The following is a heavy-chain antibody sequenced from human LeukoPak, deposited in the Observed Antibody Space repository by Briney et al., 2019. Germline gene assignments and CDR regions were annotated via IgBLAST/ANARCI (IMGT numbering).Heavy chain of an antibody. Sequence: GGSLSLSCAASGFTFSSYGMHWVRQAPGRGVEWLTVISFDATNKYYADSVKGRFTISRENSKNTLYLQMSSLRAEDTAVYYCAKDSGADDSSGYSYYFDYWGQGSLVTVSS. CDR3: AKDSGADDSSGYSYYFDY. D-gene: IGHD3-22*01. CDR1: GFTFSSYG. CDR2: ISFDATNK. V-gene: IGHV3-30*18. J-gene: IGHJ4*02.